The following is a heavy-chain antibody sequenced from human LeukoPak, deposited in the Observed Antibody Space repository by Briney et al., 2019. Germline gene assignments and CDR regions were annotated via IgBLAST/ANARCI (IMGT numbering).Heavy chain of an antibody. V-gene: IGHV3-66*01. D-gene: IGHD6-13*01. CDR1: AFSLNAYN. J-gene: IGHJ5*02. CDR2: IYSGGNT. CDR3: ARDGRSSSWSNNWFDP. Sequence: PGGSLRLSCAASAFSLNAYNMNWVRQAPGKGLEWVSVIYSGGNTYYADSVKARFTISRDNSKNTLYLQMNSLRAEDTAVYYCARDGRSSSWSNNWFDPWGQGTLVTVSS.